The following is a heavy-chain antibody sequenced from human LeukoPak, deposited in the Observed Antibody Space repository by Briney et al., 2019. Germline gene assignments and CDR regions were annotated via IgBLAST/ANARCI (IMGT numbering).Heavy chain of an antibody. D-gene: IGHD2-2*01. CDR1: GYSISSGYY. CDR2: IYHSGNT. J-gene: IGHJ6*03. CDR3: ARDCRSSSCYYMGV. V-gene: IGHV4-38-2*02. Sequence: SETLSLTCAVSGYSISSGYYWAWIRQPPGKGREWIGSIYHSGNTYYNPSLKSRVTISVDTSKNQFSLKLSSVTAADTAVYYCARDCRSSSCYYMGVWGKGTTVTVSS.